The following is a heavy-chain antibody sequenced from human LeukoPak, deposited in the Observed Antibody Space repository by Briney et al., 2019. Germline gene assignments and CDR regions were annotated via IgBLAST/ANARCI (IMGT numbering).Heavy chain of an antibody. J-gene: IGHJ5*02. CDR1: GFTFSSYG. CDR2: ISGSDGTT. CDR3: AKDRSYIWFGELLSSNWFDP. V-gene: IGHV3-23*01. Sequence: PGGSLRLSCAASGFTFSSYGMSWVRQAPGKGLEWVSAISGSDGTTDYADSVKGRFIISRDNSKNTLYLQMNNLRAEDTAVYYCAKDRSYIWFGELLSSNWFDPWGRGTLVTVSS. D-gene: IGHD3-10*01.